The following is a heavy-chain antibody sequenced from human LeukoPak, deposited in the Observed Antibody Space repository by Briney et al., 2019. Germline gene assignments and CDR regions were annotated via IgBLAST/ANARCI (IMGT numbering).Heavy chain of an antibody. V-gene: IGHV3-30*04. CDR2: ISYDGSNK. CDR1: GFTFSSYA. J-gene: IGHJ4*01. Sequence: SGGSLRLSCAASGFTFSSYAMHWVRQAPGKGLEWVAVISYDGSNKYYADSVKGRFTISRDNSKNTLYLQMNSLRAEDTAVYYCARGTGYSYGRPDDYWGQEPWSPSPQ. D-gene: IGHD5-18*01. CDR3: ARGTGYSYGRPDDY.